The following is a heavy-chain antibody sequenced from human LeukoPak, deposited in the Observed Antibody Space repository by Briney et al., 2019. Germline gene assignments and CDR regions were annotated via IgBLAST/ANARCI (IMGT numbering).Heavy chain of an antibody. CDR1: GFIFSSYE. J-gene: IGHJ4*02. CDR3: ARSRTGYFRYSDY. V-gene: IGHV3-48*03. Sequence: PGGSLRLSCAASGFIFSSYEMSWVRQAPGKGLEWVSYISSSGTTMYYADSVKGRFTISRDSARNSLSLQMNSLTAEDTAVYYCARSRTGYFRYSDYWGQGTLVTVSS. D-gene: IGHD3-9*01. CDR2: ISSSGTTM.